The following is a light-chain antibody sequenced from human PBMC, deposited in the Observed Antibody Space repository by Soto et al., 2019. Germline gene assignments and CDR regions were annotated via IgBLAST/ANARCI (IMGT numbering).Light chain of an antibody. CDR3: SSYTSSSTLGV. CDR2: EVS. Sequence: QSALTQPASVSGSPGQSITISCTGTSRDVGGYNYVSWYQQHPGKAPKLMLYEVSNRPSGVSNRFSGSKSGNTASLTISGLQAEDEADYYCSSYTSSSTLGVFGTGTKVTVL. CDR1: SRDVGGYNY. V-gene: IGLV2-14*01. J-gene: IGLJ1*01.